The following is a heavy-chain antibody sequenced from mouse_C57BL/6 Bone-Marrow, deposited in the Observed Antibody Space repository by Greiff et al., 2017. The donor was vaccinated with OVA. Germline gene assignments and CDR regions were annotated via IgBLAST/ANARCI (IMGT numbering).Heavy chain of an antibody. CDR3: ARHIYGSSYFDY. CDR1: GFTFSSYG. J-gene: IGHJ2*01. V-gene: IGHV5-6*01. CDR2: ISSGGSYT. Sequence: EVKLMESGGDLVKPGGSLKLSCAASGFTFSSYGMSWVRQTPDKRLEWVATISSGGSYTYYPDSVKGRFTISRDNAKNTLYLQMSSLKSEDTAMYYCARHIYGSSYFDYWGQGTTLTVSS. D-gene: IGHD1-1*01.